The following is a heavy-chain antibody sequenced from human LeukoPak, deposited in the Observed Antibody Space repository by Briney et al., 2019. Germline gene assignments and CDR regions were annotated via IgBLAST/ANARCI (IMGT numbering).Heavy chain of an antibody. J-gene: IGHJ4*02. Sequence: GGSLRLSCAASGFTFSSYAMHWVRQAPGKGLEWVAVISYDGSNKYYADSVKGRFTISRDNSKNTLYLQMNSLRAEDTAVYYCARDGAHYYGSRSYYTYWGQGTLVTVSS. CDR1: GFTFSSYA. D-gene: IGHD3-10*01. CDR2: ISYDGSNK. CDR3: ARDGAHYYGSRSYYTY. V-gene: IGHV3-30-3*01.